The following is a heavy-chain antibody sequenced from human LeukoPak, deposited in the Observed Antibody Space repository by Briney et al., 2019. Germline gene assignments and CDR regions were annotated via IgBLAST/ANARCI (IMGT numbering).Heavy chain of an antibody. Sequence: QPGRSLRLSYAPSGFTFSSYAMSWVRQAPGKGLEWVSAISGSGGSTYYADAVKGRFTISRDNSKNTLYLQMNSLRAEDTAVYYCAKARVTVEDDYWGQGTLVTVSS. CDR1: GFTFSSYA. V-gene: IGHV3-23*01. J-gene: IGHJ4*02. D-gene: IGHD2-21*02. CDR3: AKARVTVEDDY. CDR2: ISGSGGST.